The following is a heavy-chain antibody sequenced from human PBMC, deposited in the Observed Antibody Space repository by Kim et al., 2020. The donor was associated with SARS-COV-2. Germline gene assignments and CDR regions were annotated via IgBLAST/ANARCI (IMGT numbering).Heavy chain of an antibody. CDR1: GYTLTELS. Sequence: ASVKVSCKVSGYTLTELSMHWVRQAPGKGLEWMGGFDPEDGETIYAQKFQGRVTMTEDTSTDTAYMELSSLRSEDTAVYYCATGTSFRSTSCYLPRCDAFDIWGQGTMVTVSS. D-gene: IGHD2-2*01. V-gene: IGHV1-24*01. CDR2: FDPEDGET. J-gene: IGHJ3*02. CDR3: ATGTSFRSTSCYLPRCDAFDI.